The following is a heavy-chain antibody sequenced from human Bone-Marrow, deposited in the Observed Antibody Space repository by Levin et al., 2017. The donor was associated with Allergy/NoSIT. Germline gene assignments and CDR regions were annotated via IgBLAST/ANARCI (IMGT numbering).Heavy chain of an antibody. CDR3: ARGSRYCSGGSCYSDAFDI. CDR2: ISSSSSTI. CDR1: GFTFSSYS. Sequence: SGGSLRLSCAASGFTFSSYSMNWVRQAPGKGLEWVSYISSSSSTIYYADSVKGRFTISRDNAKNSLYLQMNSLRAEDTAVYYCARGSRYCSGGSCYSDAFDIWGQGTMVTVSS. D-gene: IGHD2-15*01. J-gene: IGHJ3*02. V-gene: IGHV3-48*01.